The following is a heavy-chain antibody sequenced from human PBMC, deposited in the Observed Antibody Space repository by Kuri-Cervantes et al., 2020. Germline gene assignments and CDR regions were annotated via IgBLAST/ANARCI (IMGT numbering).Heavy chain of an antibody. Sequence: GESLKISCAASGFTFSSYAMHWVRQAPGKGLEWVAVISYDGSNKYYADSVKGRFTISRDNSKNTLYLQMNSLRAEDTAVYYCARVSSDIAAAGYFDYWGQGTLVTVSS. CDR1: GFTFSSYA. V-gene: IGHV3-30-3*01. CDR2: ISYDGSNK. D-gene: IGHD6-13*01. CDR3: ARVSSDIAAAGYFDY. J-gene: IGHJ4*02.